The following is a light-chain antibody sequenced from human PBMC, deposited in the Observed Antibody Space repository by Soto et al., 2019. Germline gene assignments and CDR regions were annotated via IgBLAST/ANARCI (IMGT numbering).Light chain of an antibody. Sequence: QSALTQPASVSGSPGQSITISCTGTSSDVGGYNYVAWYQQHPGKAPKLLIYNVSNRPSGVSNRFSGSKSGNTASLTISGLQAEDEADYYCTSYTNRYTYVFGAGTKVTLL. CDR2: NVS. J-gene: IGLJ1*01. CDR3: TSYTNRYTYV. CDR1: SSDVGGYNY. V-gene: IGLV2-14*01.